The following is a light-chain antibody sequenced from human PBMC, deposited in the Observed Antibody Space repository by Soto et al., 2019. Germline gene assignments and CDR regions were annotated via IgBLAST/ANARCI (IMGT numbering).Light chain of an antibody. V-gene: IGKV3D-15*01. CDR1: QSISSY. CDR3: QQYNNWPRGLT. Sequence: EIVMTQSPATLSLSPGERATLSCRARQSISSYLAWYQQKPGQAPRLLIYDASNRATGIPARFSGSGSGTEFTLTISSLQSEDFAVYYCQQYNNWPRGLTFGGGTKVDIK. J-gene: IGKJ4*01. CDR2: DAS.